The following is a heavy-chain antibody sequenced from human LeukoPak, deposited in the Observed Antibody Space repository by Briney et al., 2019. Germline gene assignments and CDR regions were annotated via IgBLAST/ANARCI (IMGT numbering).Heavy chain of an antibody. CDR2: IYTSGST. D-gene: IGHD4-17*01. J-gene: IGHJ5*02. CDR1: GGSFSSGSYY. CDR3: AGGDMTTVQDWFDP. V-gene: IGHV4-61*02. Sequence: PSQTLSLTCTVSGGSFSSGSYYWSWIRQPAGKGLEWIGRIYTSGSTNYNPSLKSRVTISVDTSKNQFSLKLSSVTAADTAVYYCAGGDMTTVQDWFDPWGQGTLVTVSS.